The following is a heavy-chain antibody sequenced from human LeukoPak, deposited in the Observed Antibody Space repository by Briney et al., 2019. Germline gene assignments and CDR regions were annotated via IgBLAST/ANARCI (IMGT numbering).Heavy chain of an antibody. V-gene: IGHV3-74*01. Sequence: GGSLRLSCAASGFTVSSNYMSWVRQAPGKGLVWVSRVNGDGSYITYADSAKGRFTISRDNAKNTLHLQMNSLRVEDTAIYYCVRDRTGGDGHGNFDYWGQGTLVTVSS. D-gene: IGHD2-21*02. CDR3: VRDRTGGDGHGNFDY. CDR1: GFTVSSNY. CDR2: VNGDGSYI. J-gene: IGHJ4*02.